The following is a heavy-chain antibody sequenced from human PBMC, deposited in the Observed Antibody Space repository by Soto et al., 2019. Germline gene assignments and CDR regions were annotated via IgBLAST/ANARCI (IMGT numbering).Heavy chain of an antibody. CDR2: IWYEGTTK. V-gene: IGHV3-33*01. CDR1: GFTLSHYG. Sequence: PGWSLRLSCVASGFTLSHYGMHWVRQATGKGLEWIALIWYEGTTKYSTDSMKGRFSISRDQSKGTLYLQVNSLRAEDTATYYCARDVGSSGSSRWFDTWGQGTLVTVSS. CDR3: ARDVGSSGSSRWFDT. D-gene: IGHD3-10*01. J-gene: IGHJ5*02.